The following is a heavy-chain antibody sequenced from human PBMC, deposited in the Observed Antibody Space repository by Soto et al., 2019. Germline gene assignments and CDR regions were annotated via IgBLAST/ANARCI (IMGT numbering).Heavy chain of an antibody. J-gene: IGHJ6*02. V-gene: IGHV3-23*01. Sequence: GGSLRLSCAASGFTFSSYAMSWVRQAPGKGLEWVSAISGSGGSTYYADSVKGRFTISRDNSKNTLYLQMNSLRAEDTAVYYCAKDIMVRGVILYYYYGMDVWGQGTTVTVSS. D-gene: IGHD3-10*01. CDR2: ISGSGGST. CDR3: AKDIMVRGVILYYYYGMDV. CDR1: GFTFSSYA.